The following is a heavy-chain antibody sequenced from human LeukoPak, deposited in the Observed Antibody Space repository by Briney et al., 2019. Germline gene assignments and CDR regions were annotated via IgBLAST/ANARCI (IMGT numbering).Heavy chain of an antibody. CDR2: IWYDGSNK. J-gene: IGHJ4*02. CDR3: ARDGYCTNGVCYIFDY. V-gene: IGHV3-30*19. Sequence: GGSLRLSCAASGFTFSSYGMHWVRQAPGKGLEWVAVIWYDGSNKYYADSVKGRFTISRDNSKNTLYLQMNSLRAEDTAVYYCARDGYCTNGVCYIFDYWGQGTLVTVSS. CDR1: GFTFSSYG. D-gene: IGHD2-8*01.